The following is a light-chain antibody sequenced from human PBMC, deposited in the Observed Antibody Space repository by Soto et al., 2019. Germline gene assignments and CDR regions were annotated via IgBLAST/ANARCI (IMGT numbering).Light chain of an antibody. V-gene: IGKV3-11*01. CDR2: DAS. CDR1: QSVGNF. J-gene: IGKJ5*01. Sequence: EVVLTQSPVTLSLSPGERATLSCRASQSVGNFLAWYQQKPGQAPRLLIFDASNRASGIPARFSGSGSGTDFTLTTSSLEPEDFALYYCHQRNNWPITFGQGTRLDIK. CDR3: HQRNNWPIT.